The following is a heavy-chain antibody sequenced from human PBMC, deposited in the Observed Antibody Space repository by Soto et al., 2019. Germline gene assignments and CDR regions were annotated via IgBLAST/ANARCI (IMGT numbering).Heavy chain of an antibody. J-gene: IGHJ6*02. CDR1: GGSISNYY. D-gene: IGHD3-10*01. Sequence: PSETLSLTCTVSGGSISNYYWSWIRQSPGKGLEWIGYIYDTGNTNTNPSLQSRATISMDTSKNQLSLKLSSVTAADTAVYYCARARITMVREVIKYNMDVWGQGATVTVPS. V-gene: IGHV4-59*01. CDR3: ARARITMVREVIKYNMDV. CDR2: IYDTGNT.